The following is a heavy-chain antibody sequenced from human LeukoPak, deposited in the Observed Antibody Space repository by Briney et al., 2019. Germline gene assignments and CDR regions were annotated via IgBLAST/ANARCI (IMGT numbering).Heavy chain of an antibody. CDR3: ARGYYYYMDV. CDR1: GGSISSYY. V-gene: IGHV4-59*01. CDR2: IYYSGST. J-gene: IGHJ6*03. Sequence: SETLSLICTVSGGSISSYYWSWIRQPPGKGLEWIGYIYYSGSTNYNPSLKSRVTISVDTSKNQFSLKLSSVTAADTAVYYCARGYYYYMDVWGKGTTVTVSS.